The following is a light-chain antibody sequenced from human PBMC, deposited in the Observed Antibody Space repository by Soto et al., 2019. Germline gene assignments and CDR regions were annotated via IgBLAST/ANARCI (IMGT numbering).Light chain of an antibody. CDR1: SGSIASNY. V-gene: IGLV6-57*04. J-gene: IGLJ2*01. CDR2: EDN. Sequence: NFMLTQPHSVSESPGKTVTISCTRSSGSIASNYVQWYQQRSGSAPTTVIYEDNQRPSGVPDRFSGSIDSSSNSASLTISGLKTEDEADYYCQSYDSSNRGVVFGGGTKLTVL. CDR3: QSYDSSNRGVV.